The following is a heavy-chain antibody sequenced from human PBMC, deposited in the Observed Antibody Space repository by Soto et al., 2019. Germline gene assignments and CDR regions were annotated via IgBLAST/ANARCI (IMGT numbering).Heavy chain of an antibody. CDR1: GGSISSYY. V-gene: IGHV4-59*13. D-gene: IGHD1-1*01. J-gene: IGHJ5*02. Sequence: QVQLQESGPGLVKPSETLPLTCTVSGGSISSYYWSWIRQPPGQGLEWVGYVSYTGSTYHNPSLQSPVTISLGTSMNRFSLKVAAVTAADTAVYYCASLSVDLNDYWSLAPWGQGTLVTVSS. CDR3: ASLSVDLNDYWSLAP. CDR2: VSYTGST.